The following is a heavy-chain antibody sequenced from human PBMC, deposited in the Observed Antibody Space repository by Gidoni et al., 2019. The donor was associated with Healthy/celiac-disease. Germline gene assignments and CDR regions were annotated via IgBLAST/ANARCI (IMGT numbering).Heavy chain of an antibody. CDR3: ARRVGDIVVVPAAGGGSFDP. V-gene: IGHV4-39*01. J-gene: IGHJ5*02. Sequence: QLQLQESGPGLVKLSETLSLTCTVSGGSISSSSYYWGWIRQPPGKGLEWIGSIYYSGSTYYNPSLKSRVTISVDTSKNQFSLKLSSVTAADTAVYYCARRVGDIVVVPAAGGGSFDPWGQGTLVTVSS. CDR2: IYYSGST. D-gene: IGHD2-2*01. CDR1: GGSISSSSYY.